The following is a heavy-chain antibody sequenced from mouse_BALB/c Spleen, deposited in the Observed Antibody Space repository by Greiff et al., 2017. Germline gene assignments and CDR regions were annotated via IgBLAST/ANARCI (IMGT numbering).Heavy chain of an antibody. J-gene: IGHJ4*01. V-gene: IGHV5-4*02. D-gene: IGHD4-1*01. Sequence: EVKVVESGGGLVKPGGSLKLSCAASGFTFSDYYMYWVRQTPEKRLEWVATISDGGSYTYYPDSVKGRFTISRDNAKNNLYLQMSSLKSEDTAMYYCARRGNWSYAMDYWGPGTSVTVSS. CDR1: GFTFSDYY. CDR3: ARRGNWSYAMDY. CDR2: ISDGGSYT.